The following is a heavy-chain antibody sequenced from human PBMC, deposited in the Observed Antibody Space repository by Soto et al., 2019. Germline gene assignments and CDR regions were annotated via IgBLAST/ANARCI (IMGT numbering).Heavy chain of an antibody. V-gene: IGHV1-69*12. D-gene: IGHD3-10*01. Sequence: QVQLVQSGAEVKKPGSSVKVSCKAFGGTFSSYAINWVRQAPGQGLEWMGGIIRIFGTPDYAQRFQGRVTITADESTSTAYMELSSLRSEDTAVYYCARQGSNEYYYYGMDVWGQGTTVTVSS. CDR2: IIRIFGTP. CDR1: GGTFSSYA. CDR3: ARQGSNEYYYYGMDV. J-gene: IGHJ6*02.